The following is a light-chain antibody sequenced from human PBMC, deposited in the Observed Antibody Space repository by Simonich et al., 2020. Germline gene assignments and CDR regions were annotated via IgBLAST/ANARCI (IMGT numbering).Light chain of an antibody. CDR3: QQYNNWSYT. CDR2: DAS. Sequence: EIVLTQSPATLSLYPGERATLYCRAIQSVSSYLAWYQQKPYQAPRLLIYDASNRATVIPARFSGSGSVTEFTLTISSLQSEDFPVYYCQQYNNWSYTFGQGTKLEIK. V-gene: IGKV3-11*01. CDR1: QSVSSY. J-gene: IGKJ2*01.